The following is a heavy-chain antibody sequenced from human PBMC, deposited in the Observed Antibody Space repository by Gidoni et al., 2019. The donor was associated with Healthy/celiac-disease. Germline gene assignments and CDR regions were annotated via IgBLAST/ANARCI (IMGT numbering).Heavy chain of an antibody. D-gene: IGHD2-2*01. CDR1: AFSLSTTGMC. CDR3: ARSQVVPAANDAFDI. J-gene: IGHJ3*02. V-gene: IGHV2-70*15. Sequence: QVTLRESGPALVKPTQTITLTCTFSAFSLSTTGMCVSWIRQPPGKALEWLARIDWDDDKYYPTSLKTRLTITKDTSKNQVVLTMTNMDPVDTATYYCARSQVVPAANDAFDIWGQGTMVTVSS. CDR2: IDWDDDK.